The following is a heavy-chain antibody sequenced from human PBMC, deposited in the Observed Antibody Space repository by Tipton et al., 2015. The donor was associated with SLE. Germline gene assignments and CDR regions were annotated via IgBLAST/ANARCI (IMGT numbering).Heavy chain of an antibody. CDR1: GGSFNLYW. Sequence: TLSLTCGVPGGSFNLYWWTWIRQPPGKGLEWIGSIFYTGTTYYNPSLASRVTVSIDRSKNHFSLSLSSVTAADTAVYYCARRSVELAASFDNWGQGSLVTVSS. V-gene: IGHV4-34*12. J-gene: IGHJ4*02. CDR3: ARRSVELAASFDN. D-gene: IGHD5-24*01. CDR2: IFYTGTT.